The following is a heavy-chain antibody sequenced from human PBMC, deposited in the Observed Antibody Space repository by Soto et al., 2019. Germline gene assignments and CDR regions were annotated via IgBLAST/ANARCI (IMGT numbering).Heavy chain of an antibody. V-gene: IGHV3-64D*06. CDR3: VKSRGGNNFEFLE. CDR2: IRGNGDPP. D-gene: IGHD5-12*01. J-gene: IGHJ4*02. Sequence: GESXRLSCSASGFTFSSYAMHWVRQAPGKGLEYVSGIRGNGDPPFYADSVKGRFTISRDNSKDTLYLQMSSLSDDDKAVYYCVKSRGGNNFEFLEWGQGALVTVSS. CDR1: GFTFSSYA.